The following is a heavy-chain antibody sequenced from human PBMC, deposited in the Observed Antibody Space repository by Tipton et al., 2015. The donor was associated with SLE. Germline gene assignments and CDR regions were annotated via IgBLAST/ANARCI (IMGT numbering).Heavy chain of an antibody. CDR1: GGSISSNY. CDR2: ISYGGGT. D-gene: IGHD2-8*01. V-gene: IGHV4-59*08. J-gene: IGHJ6*02. Sequence: TLSLTCSASGGSISSNYWIWIRQPPGKGLEWIGYISYGGGTNYNPSLKSRVTMSVDTAKNQVSLKLTSVTAADTAVYYCARGMLTWRGAIVGVDVWGQGTSVNVSS. CDR3: ARGMLTWRGAIVGVDV.